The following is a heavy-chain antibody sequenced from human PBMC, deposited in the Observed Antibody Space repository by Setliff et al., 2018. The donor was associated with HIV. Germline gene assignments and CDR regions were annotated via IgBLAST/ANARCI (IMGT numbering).Heavy chain of an antibody. CDR1: SASISSSGYY. Sequence: SETLSLTCTVSSASISSSGYYWSWIRQPAGMRLEWIGHISTSGTTNYNPSLKSRVTISADTSKSQFSLKLTSVTAADTAAYFCARVSTDYVWGSFLSSGPYYFDFWGQGALVTVSS. CDR2: ISTSGTT. CDR3: ARVSTDYVWGSFLSSGPYYFDF. V-gene: IGHV4-61*09. D-gene: IGHD3-16*01. J-gene: IGHJ4*02.